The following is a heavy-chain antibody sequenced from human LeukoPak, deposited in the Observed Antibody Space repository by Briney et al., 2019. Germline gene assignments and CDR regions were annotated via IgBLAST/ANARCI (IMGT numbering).Heavy chain of an antibody. V-gene: IGHV3-7*01. D-gene: IGHD6-13*01. J-gene: IGHJ3*02. CDR2: TKQDGSDK. CDR3: AKDRAAGVNDAFDI. Sequence: GGPLKLSCAASGFPFSTYGMSWVRQAPGKGLEWVANTKQDGSDKYYVDSVKGRFTISRDNAKNSLYLQMNSLRTEDTAVYYCAKDRAAGVNDAFDIWGQGTMVTVSS. CDR1: GFPFSTYG.